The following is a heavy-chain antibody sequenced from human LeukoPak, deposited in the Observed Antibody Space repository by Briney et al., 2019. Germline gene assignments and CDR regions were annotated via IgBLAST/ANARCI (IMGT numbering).Heavy chain of an antibody. D-gene: IGHD4/OR15-4a*01. J-gene: IGHJ4*02. CDR1: GFTFSNYA. Sequence: GGSLRLSCAASGFTFSNYAMSWVRQAPGKGLEWVSALSGSGGSTYYADSVKGRFTISRDNSKNTLYLQMNSLRAEDTAVYYCATHIKANGGYFDYWGQGTLVTVSS. V-gene: IGHV3-23*01. CDR3: ATHIKANGGYFDY. CDR2: LSGSGGST.